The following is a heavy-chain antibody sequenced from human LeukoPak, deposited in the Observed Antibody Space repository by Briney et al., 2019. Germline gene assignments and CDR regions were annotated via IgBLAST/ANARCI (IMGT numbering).Heavy chain of an antibody. Sequence: SQTLSLTCTVSGGSISSGSYYWSWIRQPAGKGLEWIGRIYTSGGTNYNPSLKSRVTISVDTSKNQFSLKLSSVTAADTAVYYCARDGSSSWTDYGMDVWGQGTTVTVSS. D-gene: IGHD6-13*01. CDR1: GGSISSGSYY. CDR2: IYTSGGT. J-gene: IGHJ6*02. V-gene: IGHV4-61*02. CDR3: ARDGSSSWTDYGMDV.